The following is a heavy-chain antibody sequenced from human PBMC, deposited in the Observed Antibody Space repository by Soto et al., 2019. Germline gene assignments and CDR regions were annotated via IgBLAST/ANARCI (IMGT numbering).Heavy chain of an antibody. CDR3: TREVVPAAIVFDP. CDR2: IRSKAYGGTT. D-gene: IGHD2-2*01. Sequence: GGSLRLSCTASGFTFGDYAMSWFRQAPGKGLEWVGFIRSKAYGGTTEYAAPVKGRFTISRDDSKSIAYLQMNSLKTEDTAVYYCTREVVPAAIVFDPWGQGTLVTVSS. CDR1: GFTFGDYA. J-gene: IGHJ5*02. V-gene: IGHV3-49*03.